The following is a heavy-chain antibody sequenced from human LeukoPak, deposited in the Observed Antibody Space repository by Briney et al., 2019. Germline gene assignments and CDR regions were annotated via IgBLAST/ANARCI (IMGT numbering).Heavy chain of an antibody. CDR1: GFTFSSYA. D-gene: IGHD3-22*01. J-gene: IGHJ4*02. V-gene: IGHV3-23*01. CDR3: AKVSTMIVVAYPSFDY. Sequence: PGGSLRLSCAASGFTFSSYAMSWVRQAPGKGLEWVSTMSGSGGSTYYADSVKGRFTISRDNSKNTLYLQMNSLRAEDTAVYYCAKVSTMIVVAYPSFDYWGQGTLVTVSS. CDR2: MSGSGGST.